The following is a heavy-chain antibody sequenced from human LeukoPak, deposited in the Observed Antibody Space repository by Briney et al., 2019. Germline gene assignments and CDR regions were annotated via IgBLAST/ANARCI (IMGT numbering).Heavy chain of an antibody. CDR2: IIRIFGTA. D-gene: IGHD3-10*01. V-gene: IGHV1-69*05. CDR3: ARTYYYGSGSYSEGAFNI. Sequence: ASVKVSCKASGGTFSSYAISWVRQAPGQGLEWMGGIIRIFGTANYAQKFQGRVTMTRDTSISTAYMELSRLRSDETAVYYCARTYYYGSGSYSEGAFNIWGQGTMVTVSS. CDR1: GGTFSSYA. J-gene: IGHJ3*02.